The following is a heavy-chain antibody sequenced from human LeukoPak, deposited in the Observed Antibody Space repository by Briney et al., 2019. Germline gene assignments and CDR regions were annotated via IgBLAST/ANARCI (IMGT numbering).Heavy chain of an antibody. CDR2: ISYDGSNK. Sequence: PGGSLRLSCAASGFTFSSYGMHWVRQAPGKGLEWVAVISYDGSNKYYADSVKGRFTISRDNSKNTLYLRMNSLRAEDTAVYYCAKVQQWLAPLDYWGQGTLVTVSS. D-gene: IGHD6-19*01. CDR1: GFTFSSYG. J-gene: IGHJ4*02. V-gene: IGHV3-30*18. CDR3: AKVQQWLAPLDY.